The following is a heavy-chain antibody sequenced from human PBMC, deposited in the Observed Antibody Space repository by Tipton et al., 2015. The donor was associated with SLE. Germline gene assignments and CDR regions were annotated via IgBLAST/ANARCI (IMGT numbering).Heavy chain of an antibody. CDR2: ISGSGGST. Sequence: GSLRLSCAASGFTFSSYAMSWVRQAPGKGLEWVSAISGSGGSTYYADSVKGRFTISRDNSKNTLYLQMNSLKTEDTAVYYCTTHYYDSSGYPRDFDYWGQGTLVTVSS. D-gene: IGHD3-22*01. CDR3: TTHYYDSSGYPRDFDY. V-gene: IGHV3-23*01. CDR1: GFTFSSYA. J-gene: IGHJ4*02.